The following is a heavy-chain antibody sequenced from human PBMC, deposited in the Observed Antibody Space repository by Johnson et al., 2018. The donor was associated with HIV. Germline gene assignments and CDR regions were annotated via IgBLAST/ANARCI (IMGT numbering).Heavy chain of an antibody. CDR3: AKDMSRVVTPWAVSFDI. V-gene: IGHV3-9*01. Sequence: VQLVESGGGLVQPGGSLRLSCAVSGFTFDNFAMHWVRQAPGKGLEWVSSISWDSGPIGYADSVKGRFTISRDNAKISLYLQMDRLRAEDTAVYYCAKDMSRVVTPWAVSFDIWGQGTMVTVSS. CDR2: ISWDSGPI. D-gene: IGHD4-23*01. J-gene: IGHJ3*02. CDR1: GFTFDNFA.